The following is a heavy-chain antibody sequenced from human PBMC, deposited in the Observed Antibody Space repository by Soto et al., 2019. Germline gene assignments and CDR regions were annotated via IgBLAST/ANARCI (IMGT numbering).Heavy chain of an antibody. Sequence: EAQLLESGGGLVQPGGSLVLSCAASGFTFSSYAMSWVRQAPGKGLEWVSSISGGGNDAFYAVSVKGRFTISRDNSRNTLYLQMSSLRADDTAIYYCARSLFLASTDTEPFDSWGQGALVTVSS. CDR1: GFTFSSYA. V-gene: IGHV3-23*01. CDR3: ARSLFLASTDTEPFDS. J-gene: IGHJ4*02. CDR2: ISGGGNDA. D-gene: IGHD3-3*02.